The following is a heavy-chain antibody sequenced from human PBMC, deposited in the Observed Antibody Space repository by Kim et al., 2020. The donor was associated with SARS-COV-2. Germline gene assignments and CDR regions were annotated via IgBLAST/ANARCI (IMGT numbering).Heavy chain of an antibody. Sequence: RVTISVDTSKNQFSLKLSSVTAADTAVYYCARDSKRFGELYYYYYYGMDVWGQGTTVTVSS. CDR3: ARDSKRFGELYYYYYYGMDV. V-gene: IGHV4-59*01. D-gene: IGHD3-10*01. J-gene: IGHJ6*02.